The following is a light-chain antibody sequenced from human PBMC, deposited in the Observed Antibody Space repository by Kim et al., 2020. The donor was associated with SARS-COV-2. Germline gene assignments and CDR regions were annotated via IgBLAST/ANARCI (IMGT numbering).Light chain of an antibody. CDR1: QSVTNNY. J-gene: IGKJ2*01. Sequence: LSPGERATLTGRASQSVTNNYLAWYQQKPGQAPRILSYGVFSRATGIPDRFSGSGSGTDFTLTVTRLEPEDVAVYYCQQYVTSPFTFGQGTKLEI. V-gene: IGKV3-20*01. CDR3: QQYVTSPFT. CDR2: GVF.